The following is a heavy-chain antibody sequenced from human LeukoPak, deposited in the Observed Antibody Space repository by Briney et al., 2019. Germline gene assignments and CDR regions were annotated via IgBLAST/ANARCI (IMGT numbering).Heavy chain of an antibody. J-gene: IGHJ4*02. CDR3: ARVSPTYYYDSSGYLYFDY. CDR1: GFTFSTSA. CDR2: INQGATHI. D-gene: IGHD3-22*01. V-gene: IGHV3-21*01. Sequence: GGSLRLSCAASGFTFSTSAMNWVRQAPGKGLEWVSSINQGATHIYYADSVRGRFTISRDNAKNSLYLQMNSLRAEDTAVYYCARVSPTYYYDSSGYLYFDYWGQGILVTVSS.